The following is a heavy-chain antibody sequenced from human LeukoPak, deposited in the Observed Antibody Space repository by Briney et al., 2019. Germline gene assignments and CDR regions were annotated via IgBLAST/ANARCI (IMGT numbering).Heavy chain of an antibody. V-gene: IGHV3-11*01. CDR1: GLTFSDYH. D-gene: IGHD3-3*01. J-gene: IGHJ4*02. CDR3: ATVHFGYFTF. CDR2: ISDNGRTK. Sequence: GGSLRLTCAASGLTFSDYHMSWIRQAPGKGLEWVSHISDNGRTKYYANSVQGRFTVSRDNAKNSLYLQMNSLRADDTAVYYCATVHFGYFTFWGQGTLVPVSS.